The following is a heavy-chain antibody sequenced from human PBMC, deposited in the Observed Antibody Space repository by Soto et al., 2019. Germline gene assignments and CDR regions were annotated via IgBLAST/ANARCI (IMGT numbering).Heavy chain of an antibody. CDR2: IKQDESEK. J-gene: IGHJ4*02. V-gene: IGHV3-7*05. CDR1: GFPVSNEW. Sequence: GGSVRLSCACAGFPVSNEWRSWVRQAPGKGLEWVANIKQDESEKYYVDSVKGRFTISRDNAKNSLYLQMNSLRPEDTAAYYCARALWTTAFWGRGTLVTVSS. D-gene: IGHD1-1*01. CDR3: ARALWTTAF.